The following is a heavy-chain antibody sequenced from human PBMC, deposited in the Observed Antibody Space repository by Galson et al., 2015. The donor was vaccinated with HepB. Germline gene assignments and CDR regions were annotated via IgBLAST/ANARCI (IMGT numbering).Heavy chain of an antibody. J-gene: IGHJ4*02. Sequence: SLRLSCAASGFTFSSYAMHWVRQAPGKGLEWVAVISYDGSNKYYADSVKGRFTISRDNSKNTLYLQMNSLRAEDTAVYYCARDPQWLVLFYFDYWGQGTLVTVSS. D-gene: IGHD6-19*01. CDR2: ISYDGSNK. CDR3: ARDPQWLVLFYFDY. CDR1: GFTFSSYA. V-gene: IGHV3-30*04.